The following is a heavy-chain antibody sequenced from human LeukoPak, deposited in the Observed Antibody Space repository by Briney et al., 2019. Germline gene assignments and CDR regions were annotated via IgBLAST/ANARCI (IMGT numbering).Heavy chain of an antibody. J-gene: IGHJ4*02. CDR1: GITLSNYG. Sequence: GGSLRLSCAVSGITLSNYGMSWVRQAPGKGLEWGAGISDSGGRTNYADSVKGRFTISRDNPKNTLYLQMNSLRAEDPAVYFCAKRGVVIRVILVGFHKEAYYFDSWGQGALVTVSS. D-gene: IGHD3-22*01. CDR3: AKRGVVIRVILVGFHKEAYYFDS. V-gene: IGHV3-23*01. CDR2: ISDSGGRT.